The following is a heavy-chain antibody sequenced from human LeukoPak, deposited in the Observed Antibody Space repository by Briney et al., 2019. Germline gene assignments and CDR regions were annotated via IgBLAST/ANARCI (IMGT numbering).Heavy chain of an antibody. Sequence: SETLSLTCAVYGGSFSGYYWSWIRQPPGKGLEWIGEINHSGSTNYNPSLKSRVTISVDTSKNQFSLKLSSVTAADTAVYYCARTTYYYDSSLPAFDIWGQGTMVTVSS. CDR3: ARTTYYYDSSLPAFDI. V-gene: IGHV4-34*01. CDR2: INHSGST. J-gene: IGHJ3*02. CDR1: GGSFSGYY. D-gene: IGHD3-22*01.